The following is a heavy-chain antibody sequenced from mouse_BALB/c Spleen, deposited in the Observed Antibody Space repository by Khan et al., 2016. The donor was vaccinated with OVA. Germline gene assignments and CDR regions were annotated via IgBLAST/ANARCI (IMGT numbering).Heavy chain of an antibody. CDR3: ARHGSNSWFAY. J-gene: IGHJ3*01. V-gene: IGHV1-31*01. Sequence: VQLQQSGPELMKPGASVKISCKASGYSFTSYYIHWVKQSHGKTLEWIGYIDPFNGGSTYNQKFKVKATLTVDKSSSPAYMHLSSLTSEDSSVEYCARHGSNSWFAYWGQGTLVTVSA. CDR2: IDPFNGGS. CDR1: GYSFTSYY. D-gene: IGHD1-1*01.